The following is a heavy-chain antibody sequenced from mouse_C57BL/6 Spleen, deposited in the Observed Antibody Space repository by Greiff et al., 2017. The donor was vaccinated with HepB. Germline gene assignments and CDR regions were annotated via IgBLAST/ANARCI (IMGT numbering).Heavy chain of an antibody. Sequence: EVKLVESGGGLVKPGGSLKLSCAASGFTFSDYGMHWVRQAPEKGLEWVAYISSGSSTIYYADTVKGRFTISRDNAKNTLFLQMTSLRSEDTAMYYCACWDVKGYWGQGTTLTVSS. J-gene: IGHJ2*01. CDR3: ACWDVKGY. CDR1: GFTFSDYG. CDR2: ISSGSSTI. D-gene: IGHD4-1*01. V-gene: IGHV5-17*01.